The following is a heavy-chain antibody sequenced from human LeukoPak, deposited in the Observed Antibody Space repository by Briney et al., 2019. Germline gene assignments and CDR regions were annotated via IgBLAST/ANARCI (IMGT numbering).Heavy chain of an antibody. Sequence: GGSLRLSCAVSGFSFSNFWMSWVRQAPGKGLEWVATIKEDGSEKYYVNSVKGRFTISRDNAKNSIYLEMDSLTAEDTALYYCARSVPDYTRFDYWGQGALVTVSS. CDR2: IKEDGSEK. CDR3: ARSVPDYTRFDY. J-gene: IGHJ4*02. CDR1: GFSFSNFW. D-gene: IGHD4-11*01. V-gene: IGHV3-7*03.